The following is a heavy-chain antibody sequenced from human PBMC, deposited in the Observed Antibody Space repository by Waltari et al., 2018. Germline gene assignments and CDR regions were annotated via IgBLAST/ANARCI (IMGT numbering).Heavy chain of an antibody. J-gene: IGHJ4*02. V-gene: IGHV4-39*01. CDR3: ASGITIFGVVIDY. Sequence: QLQLQESGPGLVKPSETLSLTCTVSGGSISSSSYYWGWIRQPPGKGLEWIGSIYYSWSTYYNPSRKSRVTISVDTSKNQFSLKLSSVTAADTAVYYCASGITIFGVVIDYWGQGTLVTVSS. CDR1: GGSISSSSYY. D-gene: IGHD3-3*01. CDR2: IYYSWST.